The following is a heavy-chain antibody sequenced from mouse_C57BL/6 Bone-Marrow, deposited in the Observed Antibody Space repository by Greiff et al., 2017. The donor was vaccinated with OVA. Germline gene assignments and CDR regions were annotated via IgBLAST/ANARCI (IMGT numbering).Heavy chain of an antibody. Sequence: DVKLQESGPELVKPGASVKIPCKASGYTFTDYNMDWVKQSHGKSLEWIGDINPNNGGTIYNQKFKGKATLTVDKSSSTAYMELRSLTSEDTAVYYCARRRYDYGGSNFDVWGTGTTVTVSS. J-gene: IGHJ1*03. CDR1: GYTFTDYN. CDR3: ARRRYDYGGSNFDV. V-gene: IGHV1-18*01. CDR2: INPNNGGT. D-gene: IGHD2-4*01.